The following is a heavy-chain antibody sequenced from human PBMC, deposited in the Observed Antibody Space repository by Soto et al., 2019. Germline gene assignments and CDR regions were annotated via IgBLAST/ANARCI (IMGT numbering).Heavy chain of an antibody. CDR3: ARDYCSGGSCYPAVGY. D-gene: IGHD2-15*01. V-gene: IGHV1-18*01. J-gene: IGHJ4*02. CDR1: GYTFTSYG. CDR2: ISACNGNT. Sequence: ASVKVSCKASGYTFTSYGISWVRQAPGQGLEWMGWISACNGNTNYAQKLQGRVTMATDTSTSTAYMELRSLRSDDTAVYYCARDYCSGGSCYPAVGYWVQGTLVTVSS.